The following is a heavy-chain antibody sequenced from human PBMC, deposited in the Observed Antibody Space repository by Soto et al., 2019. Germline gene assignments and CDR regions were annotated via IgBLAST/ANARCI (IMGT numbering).Heavy chain of an antibody. CDR2: ISHSGST. Sequence: SETLSLTCAVYGGSFSGYYWSWIRQPPGKGLEWIGEISHSGSTNYNPSLKSRVTISVDTSKNQFSLKLSSVTAADTAVYYCARGRAYYDFWSGYYTPYGMDVWGQGTTVTVSS. D-gene: IGHD3-3*01. V-gene: IGHV4-34*01. CDR3: ARGRAYYDFWSGYYTPYGMDV. J-gene: IGHJ6*02. CDR1: GGSFSGYY.